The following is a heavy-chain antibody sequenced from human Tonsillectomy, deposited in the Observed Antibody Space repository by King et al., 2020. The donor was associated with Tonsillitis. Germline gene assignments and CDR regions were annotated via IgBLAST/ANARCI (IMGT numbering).Heavy chain of an antibody. J-gene: IGHJ4*02. V-gene: IGHV3-33*05. CDR1: GFSFSSNG. CDR2: ISFDGSNK. Sequence: VQLVESGGGVVQPGRSLSLSCAASGFSFSSNGMHWVRQAPGKGLEWVAVISFDGSNKNYADSVKGRFTISRGNSNNTLFLHMNSLRAEATAVYYCARERFYSSGWGIDYWGQGALLSVSS. CDR3: ARERFYSSGWGIDY. D-gene: IGHD6-19*01.